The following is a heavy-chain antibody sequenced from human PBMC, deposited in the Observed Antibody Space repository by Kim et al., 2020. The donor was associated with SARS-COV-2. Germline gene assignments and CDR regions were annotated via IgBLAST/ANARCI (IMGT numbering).Heavy chain of an antibody. CDR3: TRRGCGWYIHY. CDR1: GDSISSNAYF. Sequence: SETLSLTCTVSGDSISSNAYFWGWIRKPQGKGLEWIGSSYYSGTAYYNQSLKSRVTISVDTSKNQCSLMLSTVTAADTAVYYCTRRGCGWYIHYWGQGTLVTVSS. J-gene: IGHJ4*02. V-gene: IGHV4-39*01. D-gene: IGHD6-19*01. CDR2: SYYSGTA.